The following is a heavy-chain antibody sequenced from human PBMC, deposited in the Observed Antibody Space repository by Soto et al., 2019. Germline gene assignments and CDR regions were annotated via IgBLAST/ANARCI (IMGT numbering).Heavy chain of an antibody. J-gene: IGHJ4*02. CDR3: ASAPPSYDPLTGYSLETYYFDY. V-gene: IGHV4-31*03. Sequence: SETLSLTCTVSGGSISSGGYYWSWIRQHPGKGLEWIGYIYYIGSTYYNPSLKSRVTISLDTTRNQFSLKLSSVTAADTAVYYCASAPPSYDPLTGYSLETYYFDYWGQGTLVTVSS. CDR1: GGSISSGGYY. D-gene: IGHD3-9*01. CDR2: IYYIGST.